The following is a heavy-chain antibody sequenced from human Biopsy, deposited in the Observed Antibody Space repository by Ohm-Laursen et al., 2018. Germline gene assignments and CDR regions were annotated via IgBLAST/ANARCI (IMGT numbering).Heavy chain of an antibody. D-gene: IGHD6-19*01. J-gene: IGHJ4*02. V-gene: IGHV1-2*02. CDR3: ALRSVAQMKNFDY. CDR1: GFSFTGYY. Sequence: SVKVSCKASGFSFTGYYIHWVRQAPGQGLEWMGWTSPKSGDTNYAHKFQGNITMTRDTSMSTAYMEMSRLRCDDTAVYYCALRSVAQMKNFDYWGQGTLVTVSS. CDR2: TSPKSGDT.